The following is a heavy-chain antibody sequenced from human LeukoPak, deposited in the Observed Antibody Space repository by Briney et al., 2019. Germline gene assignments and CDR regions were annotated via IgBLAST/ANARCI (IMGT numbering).Heavy chain of an antibody. D-gene: IGHD3-22*01. CDR2: INSDGSST. J-gene: IGHJ4*02. Sequence: PGGSLRLSCAASGFTFSSYWMHWVRQAPGKGLVWVSRINSDGSSTSYADSVKGRFTISRDNAKNTLYLQMNSLRAEDTAVYYCARGSSGYYYFDYRGQGTLVTVSS. V-gene: IGHV3-74*01. CDR1: GFTFSSYW. CDR3: ARGSSGYYYFDY.